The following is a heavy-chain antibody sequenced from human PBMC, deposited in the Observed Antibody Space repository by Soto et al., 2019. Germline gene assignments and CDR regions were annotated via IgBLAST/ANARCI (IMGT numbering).Heavy chain of an antibody. D-gene: IGHD2-8*02. CDR1: GYSFTSYW. CDR2: IYPGDSDT. Sequence: GESLKISCKGSGYSFTSYWISWVRQMPGKGLEWMGIIYPGDSDTRYSPSFQGQVTISADKSISTAYLQWSSLKASDTAMYYCARHRVTGYYYYYGMDVWGQGTTVTVSS. V-gene: IGHV5-51*01. CDR3: ARHRVTGYYYYYGMDV. J-gene: IGHJ6*02.